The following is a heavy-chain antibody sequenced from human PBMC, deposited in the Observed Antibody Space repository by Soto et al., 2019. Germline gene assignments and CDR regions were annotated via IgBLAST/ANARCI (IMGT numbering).Heavy chain of an antibody. CDR2: INPNSGGT. V-gene: IGHV1-2*02. D-gene: IGHD3-3*01. J-gene: IGHJ6*02. CDR1: GYTFTGYY. Sequence: ASVKVSCKASGYTFTGYYMHWVRQAPGQGLEWMGWINPNSGGTNYAQKFQGRVTMTRDTSISTAYMELSRLRSDDTAVYYCARGMTDYDFWSGYWFNYYYGMDVWGQGTTVTVSS. CDR3: ARGMTDYDFWSGYWFNYYYGMDV.